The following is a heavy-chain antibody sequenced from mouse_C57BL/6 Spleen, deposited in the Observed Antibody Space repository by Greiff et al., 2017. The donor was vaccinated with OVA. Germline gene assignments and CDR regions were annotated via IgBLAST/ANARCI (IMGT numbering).Heavy chain of an antibody. Sequence: QVQLQQPGAELVKPGASVKLSCKASGYTFTSYWMQWVKQRPGQGLEWIGEIDPSDSYTNYNQKFKGKATLTVDTSSSTAYMQLSSLTSEDSAVYYCARGDCTLYGGFAYWGQGTLVTVSA. CDR3: ARGDCTLYGGFAY. CDR1: GYTFTSYW. CDR2: IDPSDSYT. V-gene: IGHV1-50*01. J-gene: IGHJ3*01. D-gene: IGHD1-1*01.